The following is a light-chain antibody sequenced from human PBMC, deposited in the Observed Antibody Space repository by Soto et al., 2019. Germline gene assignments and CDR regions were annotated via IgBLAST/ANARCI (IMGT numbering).Light chain of an antibody. CDR1: QVISSY. V-gene: IGKV1-8*01. Sequence: AIRMTQSPSSLSASPGDRVTITGRASQVISSYLAWYQQKPGKAPKLLIYAASTLQSGVPSRFSGSGSGTDFTLTISRLQSEDFATYYCQQYYTSPSFGQVTKV. J-gene: IGKJ1*01. CDR2: AAS. CDR3: QQYYTSPS.